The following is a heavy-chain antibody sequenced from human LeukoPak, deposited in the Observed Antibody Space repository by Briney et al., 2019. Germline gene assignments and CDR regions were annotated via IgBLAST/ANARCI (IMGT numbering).Heavy chain of an antibody. V-gene: IGHV4-4*07. D-gene: IGHD3-9*01. Sequence: SETLSLTCTVSGGSISSYYCSWIRQPAGKGLEWIGRIYTSGSTNYNPSLKSRVTMSVDTSKNQFSLKLSSVTAADTAVYYCARDASSYDILTGYGYYYYMDVWGKGTTVTVSS. CDR3: ARDASSYDILTGYGYYYYMDV. J-gene: IGHJ6*03. CDR2: IYTSGST. CDR1: GGSISSYY.